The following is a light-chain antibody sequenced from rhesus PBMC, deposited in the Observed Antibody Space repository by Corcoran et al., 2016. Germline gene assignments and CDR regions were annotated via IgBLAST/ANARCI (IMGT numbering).Light chain of an antibody. CDR3: STWCSSLRAHV. J-gene: IGLJ6*01. CDR2: RNN. Sequence: QAGLTQPPSVSKGLRQTATLTCTGNSNNVGNQGAAWLQQHQGHPPNLLSYRNNNRPSELSERFAASRSGNTASLTSTGLQPEDEADYYCSTWCSSLRAHVFGSGTKLTVL. CDR1: SNNVGNQG. V-gene: IGLV10-114*01.